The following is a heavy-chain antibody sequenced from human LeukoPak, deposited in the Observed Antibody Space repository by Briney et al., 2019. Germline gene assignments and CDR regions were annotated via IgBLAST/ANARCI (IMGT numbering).Heavy chain of an antibody. CDR1: GGSFSGYY. CDR2: INHSGST. J-gene: IGHJ4*02. V-gene: IGHV4-34*01. D-gene: IGHD6-6*01. Sequence: SETLPLTCAVYGGSFSGYYWSWIRQPPGKGLEWIGEINHSGSTNYNPSLKSRVTISVDTSKNQFSLKLSSVTAADTAVYYCARSLGSSSGSPDDYWGQGTLVTVSS. CDR3: ARSLGSSSGSPDDY.